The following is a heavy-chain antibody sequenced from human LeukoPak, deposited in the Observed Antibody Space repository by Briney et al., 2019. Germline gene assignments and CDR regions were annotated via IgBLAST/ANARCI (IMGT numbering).Heavy chain of an antibody. CDR3: ARGISKWNWFDP. J-gene: IGHJ5*02. Sequence: GRSLRLSCTASGFTFSDYYMSWIRQAPGKGLEWVSYISSSGSTIYYADSVKGRFTISRDNAKNSLYLQMNSLRAEDTAVYYCARGISKWNWFDPWGQGTLVTVSS. CDR2: ISSSGSTI. CDR1: GFTFSDYY. D-gene: IGHD6-13*01. V-gene: IGHV3-11*01.